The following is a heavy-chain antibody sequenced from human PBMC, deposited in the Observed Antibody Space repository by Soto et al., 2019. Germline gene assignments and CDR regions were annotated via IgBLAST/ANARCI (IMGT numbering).Heavy chain of an antibody. D-gene: IGHD1-26*01. Sequence: VASVKVSCKASGYTFTGHYIHWVRQAPEQGPEWMGEIGPESGATRYAQKFQGRVTMTRDTSITTVYMELKNLSPDDTAVYYCGRGRSGQIVVFYWGQGTPVTVSS. CDR1: GYTFTGHY. V-gene: IGHV1-2*02. CDR3: GRGRSGQIVVFY. CDR2: IGPESGAT. J-gene: IGHJ4*02.